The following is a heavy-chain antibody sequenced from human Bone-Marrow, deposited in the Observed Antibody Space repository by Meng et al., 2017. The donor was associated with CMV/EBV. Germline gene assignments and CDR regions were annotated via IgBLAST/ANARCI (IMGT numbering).Heavy chain of an antibody. D-gene: IGHD1-1*01. Sequence: GGSLRLSCAASRFTFSSYSMNWVRQAPGKGLEWVSSISSSSTYIYYADSVKGRFTISRDNAKNSLFLQMNSLRAEDTAVYYGARSRYNWNDEADAFDIWGQGTMVTVSS. CDR3: ARSRYNWNDEADAFDI. J-gene: IGHJ3*02. V-gene: IGHV3-21*01. CDR1: RFTFSSYS. CDR2: ISSSSTYI.